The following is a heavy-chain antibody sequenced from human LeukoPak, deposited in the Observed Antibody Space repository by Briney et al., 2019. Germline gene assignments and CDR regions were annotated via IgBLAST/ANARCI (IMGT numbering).Heavy chain of an antibody. CDR3: VRSLDY. J-gene: IGHJ4*02. Sequence: QTGGSLRLSCAASGFTFSSYAMTWVRQAPGKGLEWVSAISGSDYSTYYADSVKGRFTISRDNSRNTVYLQMNSLRVEDTALYYCVRSLDYWGQGTLVTVSS. V-gene: IGHV3-23*01. CDR1: GFTFSSYA. CDR2: ISGSDYST.